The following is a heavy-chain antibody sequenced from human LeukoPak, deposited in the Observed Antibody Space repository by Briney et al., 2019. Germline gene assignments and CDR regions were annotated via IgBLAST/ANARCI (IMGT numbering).Heavy chain of an antibody. CDR2: IYVDGRTT. CDR1: GFTFSNYW. J-gene: IGHJ5*02. Sequence: GGSLRLSCVASGFTFSNYWMHWVRQPPGKGLVWVSRIYVDGRTTNYADSVKGRFTISRDNAKNTVYLEMNSLSVEDAATYYCIRDFRSADLWGQGTLVTVTS. CDR3: IRDFRSADL. V-gene: IGHV3-74*01.